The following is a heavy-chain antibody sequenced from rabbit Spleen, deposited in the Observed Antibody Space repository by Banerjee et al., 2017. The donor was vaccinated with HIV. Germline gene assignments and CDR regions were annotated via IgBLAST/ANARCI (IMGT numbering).Heavy chain of an antibody. D-gene: IGHD8-1*01. CDR1: GFSFSSSDY. CDR3: ARDSGTSFSSYGMDL. J-gene: IGHJ6*01. CDR2: IGAGVSYTT. V-gene: IGHV1S40*01. Sequence: QSLEESGGDLVKPGASLTLTCTASGFSFSSSDYMCWVRQAPGKGLEWISCIGAGVSYTTYYATWAIGRFTISKTSSTTVTLQMTSLTAADTATYFCARDSGTSFSSYGMDLWGQGTLVTVS.